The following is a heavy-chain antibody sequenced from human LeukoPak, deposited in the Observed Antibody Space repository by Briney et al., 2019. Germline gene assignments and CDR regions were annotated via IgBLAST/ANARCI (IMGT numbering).Heavy chain of an antibody. Sequence: SETLSLTCSVSGGSISSHYWSWTRQPPGKGLEWIGYIYYSGSTNYNPSLKSRVTISVDTSKNQFSLKLSSVTAADTAVYYCARGPDYGSGSHYPFFDCWGQGTLVTVSS. CDR3: ARGPDYGSGSHYPFFDC. J-gene: IGHJ4*02. CDR2: IYYSGST. V-gene: IGHV4-59*11. D-gene: IGHD3-10*01. CDR1: GGSISSHY.